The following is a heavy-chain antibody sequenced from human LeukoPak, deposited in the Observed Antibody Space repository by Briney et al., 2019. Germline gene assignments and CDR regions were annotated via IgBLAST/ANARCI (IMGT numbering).Heavy chain of an antibody. CDR1: GGSISSGGDD. V-gene: IGHV4-31*03. CDR3: ARALRVAATRGVANWFDP. Sequence: SQSLSLACPVSGGSISSGGDDWGWIRQHPGKGLEWFVYIYYNGSTYYNPSLKSRVTISVDTSKNQFSLKLSSVTAADTAEYYCARALRVAATRGVANWFDPWGQGTLVTVSS. CDR2: IYYNGST. D-gene: IGHD2-15*01. J-gene: IGHJ5*02.